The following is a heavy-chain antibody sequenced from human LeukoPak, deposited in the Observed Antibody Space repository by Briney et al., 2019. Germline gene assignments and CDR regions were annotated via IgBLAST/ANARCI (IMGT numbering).Heavy chain of an antibody. V-gene: IGHV1-18*04. D-gene: IGHD4-17*01. J-gene: IGHJ4*02. CDR3: ARDQISATGDY. CDR1: GYTFTSYG. CDR2: ISAYNGNT. Sequence: VSVKVSCKASGYTFTSYGITWVRQAPGQGLEWMGWISAYNGNTNYAQKVQGRVTMTTDTSTSTAYMELKSQRSDDTAVYYCARDQISATGDYWGQGTLVTVSS.